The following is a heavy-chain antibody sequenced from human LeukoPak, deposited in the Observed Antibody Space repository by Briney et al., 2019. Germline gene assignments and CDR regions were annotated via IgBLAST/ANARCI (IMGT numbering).Heavy chain of an antibody. V-gene: IGHV3-69-1*01. D-gene: IGHD1-26*01. J-gene: IGHJ4*02. Sequence: GGSLRLSCAASGFTFSDYYMNWVPQAPGKGLEWVSSISSSSTIYYADSVKGRFTISRDNAKNSLYLQMNSLRAEDTAVYYCASRIVGGSFGYWGQGTLVTVSS. CDR1: GFTFSDYY. CDR3: ASRIVGGSFGY. CDR2: ISSSSTI.